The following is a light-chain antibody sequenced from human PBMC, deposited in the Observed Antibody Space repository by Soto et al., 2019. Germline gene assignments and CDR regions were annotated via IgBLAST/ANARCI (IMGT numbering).Light chain of an antibody. J-gene: IGKJ4*01. CDR2: AAS. Sequence: DIHITQSSSPLFGSVGNRVTITCLASQTISSWLAWYQQKPGKAPKRLLYAASSLQSGVPSRFCGSGSGTEFSLTIISLQPEDFATYYCLQHNSYPLTFGGGTKVDIK. CDR1: QTISSW. CDR3: LQHNSYPLT. V-gene: IGKV1-17*01.